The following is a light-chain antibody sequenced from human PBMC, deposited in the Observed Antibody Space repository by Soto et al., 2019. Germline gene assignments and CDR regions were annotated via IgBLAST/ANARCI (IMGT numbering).Light chain of an antibody. V-gene: IGLV2-14*01. CDR1: SSDVGGYNY. CDR3: CSYTTSNTRQIV. J-gene: IGLJ1*01. CDR2: DVS. Sequence: QSALTQPASVSGSPGQSITISCTGTSSDVGGYNYVSWYQQHPGKAPKFMIYDVSNRPSGVSNRFSGSKSGNTASLTISVLQAEDEADYYCCSYTTSNTRQIVFGTGTKLTV.